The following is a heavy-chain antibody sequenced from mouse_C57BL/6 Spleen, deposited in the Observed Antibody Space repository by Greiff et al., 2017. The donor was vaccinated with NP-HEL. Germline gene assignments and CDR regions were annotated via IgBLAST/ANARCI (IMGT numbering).Heavy chain of an antibody. J-gene: IGHJ4*01. CDR3: ARVYGSSSYAMDY. V-gene: IGHV3-6*01. Sequence: EVQLQQSGPGLVKPSQSLSLTCSVTGYSITSGYYWNWIRQFPGNKLEWMGYISYDGSNNYNPSLKNRISITRDTSKNQFFLKLNSVTTEDTATYYCARVYGSSSYAMDYWGQGTSVTVSS. CDR1: GYSITSGYY. CDR2: ISYDGSN. D-gene: IGHD1-1*01.